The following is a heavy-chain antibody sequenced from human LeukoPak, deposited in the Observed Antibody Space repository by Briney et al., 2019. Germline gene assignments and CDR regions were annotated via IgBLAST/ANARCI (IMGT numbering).Heavy chain of an antibody. V-gene: IGHV4-59*11. J-gene: IGHJ6*03. CDR2: IYYSGST. Sequence: SETLSLTCTVSGGSISSHYWSWIRQPPGKGLEWIGYIYYSGSTNYNPSLKSRVTISVDTSKNQFSLKLSSVTAADTAVYYRARAYYDFWSGQDPDYYYYMDVWGKGTTVTVSS. CDR3: ARAYYDFWSGQDPDYYYYMDV. CDR1: GGSISSHY. D-gene: IGHD3-3*01.